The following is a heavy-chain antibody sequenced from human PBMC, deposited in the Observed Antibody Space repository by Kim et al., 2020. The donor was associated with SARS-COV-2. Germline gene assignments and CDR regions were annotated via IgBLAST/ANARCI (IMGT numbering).Heavy chain of an antibody. Sequence: GGSLRLSCAASGFTFSSYGMHWVRQAPGKGLEWVAVIWYDGSNKYYADSVKGRFTISRDDSQNTLYLQMNSLRAGDTAMYYCAKTRSKQLTAFDYWGQGTLVTVSS. D-gene: IGHD6-6*01. CDR2: IWYDGSNK. V-gene: IGHV3-33*06. CDR1: GFTFSSYG. CDR3: AKTRSKQLTAFDY. J-gene: IGHJ4*02.